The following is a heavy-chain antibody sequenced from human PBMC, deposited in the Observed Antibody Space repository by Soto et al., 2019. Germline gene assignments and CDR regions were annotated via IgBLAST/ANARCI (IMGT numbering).Heavy chain of an antibody. J-gene: IGHJ4*02. CDR2: ISGDGNDK. D-gene: IGHD1-26*01. CDR1: GFIFRNFG. V-gene: IGHV3-30*03. CDR3: VQGASTAHQPLDS. Sequence: QVQLVESGGGVVQPGRSLRLSCAASGFIFRNFGMHWVRRAPGKGLEWVATISGDGNDKYYPDSMKGRFTISRDNFNNTLYRQLNSLRPEDTDVYNWVQGASTAHQPLDSWGQGVLVTVSS.